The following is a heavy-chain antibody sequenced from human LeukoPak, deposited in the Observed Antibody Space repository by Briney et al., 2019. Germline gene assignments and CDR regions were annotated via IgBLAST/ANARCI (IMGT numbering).Heavy chain of an antibody. CDR1: GFTFSSYS. V-gene: IGHV3-53*01. CDR2: IYSGGST. CDR3: ARDTPLGITFGERWFDP. D-gene: IGHD3-16*01. J-gene: IGHJ5*02. Sequence: GGSLRLSCAASGFTFSSYSMNWVRQAPGKGLEWVSVIYSGGSTYYADSVKGRFTISRDNSKNTLYLQMNSLRAEDTAVYYCARDTPLGITFGERWFDPWGQGTLVTVSS.